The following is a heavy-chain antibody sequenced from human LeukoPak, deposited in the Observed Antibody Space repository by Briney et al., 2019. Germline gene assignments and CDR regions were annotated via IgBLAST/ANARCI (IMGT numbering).Heavy chain of an antibody. CDR3: ARGRGLLD. V-gene: IGHV3-7*01. D-gene: IGHD3-10*01. CDR1: GFTFRSYW. Sequence: SGGSLRLSCAASGFTFRSYWMSWVRQAPGKGLEWVANIKEDGSEKNYVDSVKGRFTISRDNAKNSLYLQMNSLRTEDTAVYYCARGRGLLDWGQGTLVTVSS. J-gene: IGHJ4*02. CDR2: IKEDGSEK.